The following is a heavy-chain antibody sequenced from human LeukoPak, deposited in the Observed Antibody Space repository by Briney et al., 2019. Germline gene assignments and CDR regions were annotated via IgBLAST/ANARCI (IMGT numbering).Heavy chain of an antibody. V-gene: IGHV4-4*07. D-gene: IGHD3-3*01. J-gene: IGHJ4*02. CDR3: ARVVTIFGVVIHFDS. CDR1: GGSIRNYY. Sequence: SETLSLTCTVSGGSIRNYYWSWIRQPAGKGLEWIGRIYSSGNTDYNPSLKSRVTISVDTSKNQFSLKLSSVTAADTAVYYCARVVTIFGVVIHFDSWGQGTLVTVSS. CDR2: IYSSGNT.